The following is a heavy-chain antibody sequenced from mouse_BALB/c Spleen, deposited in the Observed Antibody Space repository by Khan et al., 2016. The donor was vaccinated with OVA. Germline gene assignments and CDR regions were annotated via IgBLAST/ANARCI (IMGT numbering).Heavy chain of an antibody. CDR3: ARMYGGDFDY. J-gene: IGHJ2*01. CDR2: ISYSGNT. Sequence: EVELVESGPGLVKPSQSLSLTCTVTGYSITSDYAWNWIRQFPRNKLEWMGHISYSGNTKYNPSLKSRISITRDTSKNQFFLQLNSVTTEDTATYYCARMYGGDFDYWGQGTTLTVSS. D-gene: IGHD2-10*02. V-gene: IGHV3-2*02. CDR1: GYSITSDYA.